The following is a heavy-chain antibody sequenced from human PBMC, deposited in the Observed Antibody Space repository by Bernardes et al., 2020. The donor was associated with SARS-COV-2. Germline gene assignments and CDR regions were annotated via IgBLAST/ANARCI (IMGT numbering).Heavy chain of an antibody. Sequence: GGSLRLSCAASGFTFSSYSMNWVRQAPGKGLEWVSSISSSSSYIYYADSVKGRFTISRDNAKNSLYLQMNSLRAEDTAVYYCARSQLGMGGDYYYYGMDVWGQGTTVTVSS. CDR1: GFTFSSYS. CDR3: ARSQLGMGGDYYYYGMDV. J-gene: IGHJ6*02. V-gene: IGHV3-21*01. D-gene: IGHD7-27*01. CDR2: ISSSSSYI.